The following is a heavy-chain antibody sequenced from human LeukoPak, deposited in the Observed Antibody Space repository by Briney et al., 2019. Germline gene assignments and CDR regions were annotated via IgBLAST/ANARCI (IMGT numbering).Heavy chain of an antibody. CDR2: INHSGST. Sequence: SETLSLTCAVYGGSFSGYYWSWIRQPPGKGLEWIGEINHSGSTNYNPSLKSRVTISVDKSKNQFSLKLSSVTAADTAVYYCARGDSSGYYYGYWGQGTLVTVSS. V-gene: IGHV4-34*01. D-gene: IGHD3-22*01. J-gene: IGHJ4*02. CDR1: GGSFSGYY. CDR3: ARGDSSGYYYGY.